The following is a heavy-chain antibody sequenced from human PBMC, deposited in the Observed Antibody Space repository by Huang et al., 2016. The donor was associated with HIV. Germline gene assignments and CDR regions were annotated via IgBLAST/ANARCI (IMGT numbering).Heavy chain of an antibody. CDR3: ARGPIRFLAWLLNFDY. V-gene: IGHV3-30*03. CDR2: IYYDEENK. CDR1: GFTFSSYG. Sequence: QILLIESGGGVVQPGRSLRLSCAASGFTFSSYGMHWVRQAPGKGLGWVAVIYYDEENKYYADSVRGRITISRDNSKNTLYLQMNSLRIEDTAVYYCARGPIRFLAWLLNFDYWGQGALVTVSS. J-gene: IGHJ4*02. D-gene: IGHD3-3*01.